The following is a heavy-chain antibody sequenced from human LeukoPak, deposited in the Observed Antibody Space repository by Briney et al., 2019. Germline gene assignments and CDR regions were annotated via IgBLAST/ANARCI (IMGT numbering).Heavy chain of an antibody. Sequence: SETPSLTCAVYGGSFSGYYWSWIRQPPGKGLEWIGEINHSGSTNYNPSLKSRVTISVDTSKNQFSLKLSSVTAADTAVYYCASYSSGWYVYWGQGTPVTVSS. J-gene: IGHJ4*02. CDR2: INHSGST. CDR3: ASYSSGWYVY. CDR1: GGSFSGYY. D-gene: IGHD6-19*01. V-gene: IGHV4-34*01.